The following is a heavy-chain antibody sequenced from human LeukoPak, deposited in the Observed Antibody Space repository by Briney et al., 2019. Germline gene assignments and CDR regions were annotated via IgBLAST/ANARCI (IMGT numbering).Heavy chain of an antibody. CDR2: IYPGDSYT. CDR1: GYSFTSYW. J-gene: IGHJ4*02. V-gene: IGHV5-51*01. D-gene: IGHD7-27*01. Sequence: GESLKISCKGSGYSFTSYWIGWVRQIPGKGLEWMGIIYPGDSYTRYSPSFQGQVTISADKSISTAYLQWSSLRASDTAMYYCARLSDRNWGHPPDYWGQGTLVTVSS. CDR3: ARLSDRNWGHPPDY.